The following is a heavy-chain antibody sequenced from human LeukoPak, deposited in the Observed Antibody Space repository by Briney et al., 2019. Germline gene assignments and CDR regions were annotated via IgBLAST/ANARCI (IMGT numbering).Heavy chain of an antibody. CDR1: GGSISSYY. V-gene: IGHV4-4*07. J-gene: IGHJ4*02. D-gene: IGHD3-10*01. CDR3: ARAGDYYGSGSYKV. Sequence: SETLSLTCTVSGGSISSYYWSWIRQPAGKGLVWVGRIYTSGSTNYNPSLKSRVTMSVDTSKNQFSLKLSSVTAADTAVYYCARAGDYYGSGSYKVWGQGTLVTVSS. CDR2: IYTSGST.